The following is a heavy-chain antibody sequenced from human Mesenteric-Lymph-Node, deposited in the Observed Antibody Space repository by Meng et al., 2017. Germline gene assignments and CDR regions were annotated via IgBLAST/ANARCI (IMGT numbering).Heavy chain of an antibody. CDR2: ISSSGSTI. CDR1: GFTFSSYE. J-gene: IGHJ3*02. CDR3: ARDRRCRGVIIRYMDAFDI. V-gene: IGHV3-48*03. D-gene: IGHD3-10*01. Sequence: GESLKISCAASGFTFSSYEMNWVRQAPGKGLEWVSYISSSGSTIYYADSVKGRFTISRDNAKNSLYLQMNSLRAEDTAVYYCARDRRCRGVIIRYMDAFDIWGQGTMVTVSS.